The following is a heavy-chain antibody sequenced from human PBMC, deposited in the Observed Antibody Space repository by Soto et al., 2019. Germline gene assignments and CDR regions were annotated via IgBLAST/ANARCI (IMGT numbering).Heavy chain of an antibody. J-gene: IGHJ4*02. D-gene: IGHD6-13*01. Sequence: QVQLQESGPGLVKPSGTLSLTCAVSGGAISSSKWWSWVRQPPGKGLEWIGEIYQSGSTNYNPSLESRVRMSVDTSRNQFSLMLTSVSAADTAVYYCARASATIAAAAIFDYWGQGTLVTVSS. CDR3: ARASATIAAAAIFDY. CDR1: GGAISSSKW. CDR2: IYQSGST. V-gene: IGHV4-4*02.